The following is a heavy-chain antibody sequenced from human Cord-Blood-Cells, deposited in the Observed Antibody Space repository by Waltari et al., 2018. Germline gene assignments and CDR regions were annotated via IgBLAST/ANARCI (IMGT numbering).Heavy chain of an antibody. CDR3: ARGSGWGHFDY. V-gene: IGHV4-34*01. CDR1: GGSFSGYY. Sequence: QVQLQQWGAGLLKPSETLSLTCAVYGGSFSGYYWSWIRQPPGKGLEWIGEINHSGSTNYNPSLKSRVTISVDTSKNQFSLKLSSVTAADTAVYYCARGSGWGHFDYWGQGTLVTVSS. CDR2: INHSGST. J-gene: IGHJ4*02. D-gene: IGHD3-16*01.